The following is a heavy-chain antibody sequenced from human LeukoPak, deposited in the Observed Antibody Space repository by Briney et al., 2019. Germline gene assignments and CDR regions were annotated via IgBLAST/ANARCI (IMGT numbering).Heavy chain of an antibody. V-gene: IGHV4-34*01. CDR2: INHSGST. CDR3: ARGGGSYTYYYYYGMDV. CDR1: GGSFSAYY. J-gene: IGHJ6*02. Sequence: SETLSLTCAVYGGSFSAYYWSWIRQPPGKGLEWIGEINHSGSTNYNPSLKSRVTISVDTSKNQFSLKLSSVTAADTAVHYCARGGGSYTYYYYYGMDVWGQGTTVTVSS. D-gene: IGHD3-10*01.